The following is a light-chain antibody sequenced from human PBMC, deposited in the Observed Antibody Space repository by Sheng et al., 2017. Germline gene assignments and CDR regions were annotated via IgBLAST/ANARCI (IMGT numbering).Light chain of an antibody. CDR2: DVS. Sequence: QSALTQPASVSGSPGQSVTISCVGTSSDIGAYNHVSWCQHHPGKAPQLIIYDVSQRPSGISNRFSGSKSGNTASLTISGLQAEDEADYYCTSYIPSGTRLVFGGGTKLTVL. J-gene: IGLJ2*01. V-gene: IGLV2-14*03. CDR3: TSYIPSGTRLV. CDR1: SSDIGAYNH.